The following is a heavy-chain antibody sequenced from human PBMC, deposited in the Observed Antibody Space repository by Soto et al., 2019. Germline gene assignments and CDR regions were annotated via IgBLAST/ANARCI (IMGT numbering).Heavy chain of an antibody. Sequence: EVQLVESGGGLVQPGGSLKLSCAASGFTFSGSAMHWVRQASGKGLEWVGGIRSKANSYATAYAASVKGRFTISRDDSKNTAYLQMNSLKTEDTAVYYCTRLDYYDSSGYLTDAFDIWGQGTMVTVSS. CDR1: GFTFSGSA. V-gene: IGHV3-73*02. CDR3: TRLDYYDSSGYLTDAFDI. J-gene: IGHJ3*02. CDR2: IRSKANSYAT. D-gene: IGHD3-22*01.